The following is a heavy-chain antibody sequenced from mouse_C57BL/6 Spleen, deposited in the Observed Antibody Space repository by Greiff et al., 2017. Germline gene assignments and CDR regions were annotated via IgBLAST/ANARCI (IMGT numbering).Heavy chain of an antibody. Sequence: EVKLVESGGGLVKPGGSLKLSCAASGFTFSSYTMSWVRQTPEKRLEWVATISGGGGNTYYPDSVKGRFTISRDNAKNTLYLQMRSLRSEDTALYYCARQKDYGNLYYAMDYWGQGTSVTVSS. CDR3: ARQKDYGNLYYAMDY. J-gene: IGHJ4*01. CDR2: ISGGGGNT. CDR1: GFTFSSYT. D-gene: IGHD2-1*01. V-gene: IGHV5-9*01.